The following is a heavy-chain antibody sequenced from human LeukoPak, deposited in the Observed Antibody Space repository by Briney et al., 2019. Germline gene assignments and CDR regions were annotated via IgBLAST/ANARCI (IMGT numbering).Heavy chain of an antibody. CDR1: GGSFSGYY. J-gene: IGHJ4*02. V-gene: IGHV4-34*01. Sequence: SETLSLTCAVYGGSFSGYYWSWIRQPPGKGLEWIGEINHSGSTNYNPSLKSRVTISVDTSKYQFSLKLSSVTAADTAVYYCARGHYYGSGSYRKTYYFDYWGQGTLVTVSS. D-gene: IGHD3-10*01. CDR3: ARGHYYGSGSYRKTYYFDY. CDR2: INHSGST.